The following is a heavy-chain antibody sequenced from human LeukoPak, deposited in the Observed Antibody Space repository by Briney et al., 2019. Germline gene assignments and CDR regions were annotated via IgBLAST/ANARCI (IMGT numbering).Heavy chain of an antibody. CDR2: ITWDGGST. J-gene: IGHJ5*02. V-gene: IGHV3-43D*03. D-gene: IGHD6-19*01. CDR1: GFTFGEYG. Sequence: PGGSLRLSCVGSGFTFGEYGMHWVRRVPGKGLEWVSHITWDGGSTYYAGSVKGRFTISRDNSKKSLYLQMNSLGAEDTALYYCAKDIHIGHGSGWPESWGQGTLVTVSS. CDR3: AKDIHIGHGSGWPES.